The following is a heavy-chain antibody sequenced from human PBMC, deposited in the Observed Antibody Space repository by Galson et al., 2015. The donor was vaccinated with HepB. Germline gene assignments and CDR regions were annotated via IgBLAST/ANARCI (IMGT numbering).Heavy chain of an antibody. CDR1: GYTFTSYG. D-gene: IGHD6-13*01. CDR2: ISTYNVHT. CDR3: ARYLLTAAADS. V-gene: IGHV1-18*04. Sequence: SVKVSCKASGYTFTSYGFSWGRQAPGQGLEWMGRISTYNVHTAYAHRFQGRVTMTTAKSTSTAYMEMRSLRSDDTAVYYCARYLLTAAADSWGQGTLVTVSS. J-gene: IGHJ4*02.